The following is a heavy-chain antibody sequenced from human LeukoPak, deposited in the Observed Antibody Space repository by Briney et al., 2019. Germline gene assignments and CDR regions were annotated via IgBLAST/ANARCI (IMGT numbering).Heavy chain of an antibody. Sequence: ASVKVSCKASGYTFTGYYLHWVRQASGQGLEWMGWINPNSAGTHYAQKFQGRVTMTRDTSISTAYMELSSLKSDDTAVYYCAREDYWGQGTLVTVSS. CDR2: INPNSAGT. V-gene: IGHV1-2*02. J-gene: IGHJ4*02. CDR1: GYTFTGYY. CDR3: AREDY.